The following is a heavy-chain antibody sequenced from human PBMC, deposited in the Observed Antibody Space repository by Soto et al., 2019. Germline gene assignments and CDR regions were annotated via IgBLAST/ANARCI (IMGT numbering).Heavy chain of an antibody. Sequence: QVQLVQSGAEVKKPGASVKVSCKASGYTFTSYGISWVRQAPGQGLEWMGWISAYNGNTNHAQKLQGRVTRTTDTSASTAYRELRSLRSDDTAVYYCARVMSQWLGDGMDVWGQGTTVTVSS. V-gene: IGHV1-18*01. CDR1: GYTFTSYG. CDR2: ISAYNGNT. CDR3: ARVMSQWLGDGMDV. J-gene: IGHJ6*01. D-gene: IGHD6-19*01.